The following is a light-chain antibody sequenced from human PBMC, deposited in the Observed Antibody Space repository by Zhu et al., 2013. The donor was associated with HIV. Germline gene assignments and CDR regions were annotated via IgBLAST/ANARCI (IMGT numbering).Light chain of an antibody. CDR1: QSVTNRQ. J-gene: IGKJ3*01. V-gene: IGKV3D-20*02. Sequence: EIVLTQSPGTLSLSPGERATLSCRASQSVTNRQLVWYQQRRGQSPRLLIYETSNRATGIPDRFSGSGSGTDFTLTIRSLEPEDFAVYYCQQRSNWPPEGFTFGPGTKVAIK. CDR2: ETS. CDR3: QQRSNWPPEGFT.